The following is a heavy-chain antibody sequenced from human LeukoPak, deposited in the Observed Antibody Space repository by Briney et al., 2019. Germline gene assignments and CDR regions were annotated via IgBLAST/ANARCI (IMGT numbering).Heavy chain of an antibody. CDR1: GYTFTNYD. J-gene: IGHJ3*02. CDR3: ARDPQGGTTSDAFDI. Sequence: ASVKVSCKASGYTFTNYDINWVRQATGQGLERMGWMNPNSGNTGYAQKFQGRVTITRNTSISTAYMELSSLRSEDGDTAVYFCARDPQGGTTSDAFDIWGRGTMVTVSS. D-gene: IGHD1-1*01. CDR2: MNPNSGNT. V-gene: IGHV1-8*03.